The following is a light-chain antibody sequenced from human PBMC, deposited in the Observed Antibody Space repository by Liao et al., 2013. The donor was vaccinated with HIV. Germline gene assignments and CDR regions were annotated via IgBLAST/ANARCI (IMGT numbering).Light chain of an antibody. Sequence: SYELTQPPSVSVAPGKTARITCGGNNIGSKNVHWYQQKPGQAPVLVMYYGSDRPSGIPERFSGSNSENPATLTISWVEAGDEADYFCQVWDSRGGQRVFGGGTKLTVL. CDR2: YGS. CDR1: NIGSKN. V-gene: IGLV3-21*01. J-gene: IGLJ3*02. CDR3: QVWDSRGGQRV.